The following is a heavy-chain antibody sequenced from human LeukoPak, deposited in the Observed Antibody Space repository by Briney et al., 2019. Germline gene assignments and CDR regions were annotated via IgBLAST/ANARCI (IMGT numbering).Heavy chain of an antibody. V-gene: IGHV4-31*03. CDR3: ARDVPAGGYEQGAFDI. J-gene: IGHJ3*02. CDR2: IYYSGGT. D-gene: IGHD5-12*01. CDR1: GGSISSGNYY. Sequence: SETLSLTCTVSGGSISSGNYYWSWIRQHPGKVLEWIGYIYYSGGTYYNPSLKSRVTISVDTSENQFSLKLSSVTAADTAVYYCARDVPAGGYEQGAFDIWGQGTLVTVSS.